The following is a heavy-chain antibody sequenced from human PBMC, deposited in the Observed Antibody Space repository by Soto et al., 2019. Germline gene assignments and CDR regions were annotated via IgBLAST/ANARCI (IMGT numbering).Heavy chain of an antibody. J-gene: IGHJ5*02. CDR1: GYSFTSYW. D-gene: IGHD2-2*01. CDR3: ARRPGADIVVVPGARGFDP. CDR2: IDPSDSYT. Sequence: GESLKISCKGSGYSFTSYWISWVRQMPGKGLEWMGRIDPSDSYTNYSPSFQGHVTISADKSISTAYLQWSSLKASDTAMYYCARRPGADIVVVPGARGFDPWGQGTLVTVSS. V-gene: IGHV5-10-1*01.